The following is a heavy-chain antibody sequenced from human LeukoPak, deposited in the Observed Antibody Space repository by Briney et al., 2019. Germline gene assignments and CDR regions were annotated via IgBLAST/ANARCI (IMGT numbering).Heavy chain of an antibody. J-gene: IGHJ4*02. CDR1: GFSFSSYW. Sequence: GGSLRLSCAASGFSFSSYWMHWVRQAPGKGLVWVSRINGDGSSTSYADSVKGRFTISRDNAKNSLYLQMNSLRAEDTAVYYCARETYYYDSSGSDFDYWGQGTLVTVSS. V-gene: IGHV3-74*01. D-gene: IGHD3-22*01. CDR2: INGDGSST. CDR3: ARETYYYDSSGSDFDY.